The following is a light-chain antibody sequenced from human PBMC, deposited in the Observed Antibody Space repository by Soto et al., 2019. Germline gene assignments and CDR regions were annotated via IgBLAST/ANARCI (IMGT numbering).Light chain of an antibody. CDR1: QSVSNNY. J-gene: IGKJ2*01. Sequence: EVVLTQSPGTLSLSPGERATLSCRASQSVSNNYFAWYQQKPGQAPRLLIFGSSDRATGIPARFSGSGSGTDFPLTISRPEPEDFAVDYCQQDGSSPPYAFGQGTKLEIK. CDR2: GSS. V-gene: IGKV3-20*01. CDR3: QQDGSSPPYA.